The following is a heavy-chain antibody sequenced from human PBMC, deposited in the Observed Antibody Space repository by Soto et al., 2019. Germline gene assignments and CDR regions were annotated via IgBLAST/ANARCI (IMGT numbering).Heavy chain of an antibody. CDR2: IYHSGST. Sequence: QLQLQKSGSGLVKPSQTLSLTCGVSGGSINIGDYAWSWIRQPPGKGLEWMGHIYHSGSTYYNPSLKCRVTILIGRSKKQFSLKSGAVTAADSAVFYCAGIRIAAAGCGLDVWCQGTTVTVSS. CDR1: GGSINIGDYA. V-gene: IGHV4-30-2*01. D-gene: IGHD6-13*01. J-gene: IGHJ6*02. CDR3: AGIRIAAAGCGLDV.